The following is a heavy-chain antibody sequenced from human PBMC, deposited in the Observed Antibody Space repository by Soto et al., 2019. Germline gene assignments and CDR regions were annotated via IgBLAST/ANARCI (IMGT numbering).Heavy chain of an antibody. D-gene: IGHD6-6*01. Sequence: QITLKESGPTLVKPTQPLTLTCTFSGFSLTSNDVGVGWIRQPPGKALEWLALIYWDDDKRYSPSLKSRLTITKDTSKNQVVLRMTNMDPVDTATYYCAHSRYSRSYFDYWGQGTLVTVSS. CDR1: GFSLTSNDVG. CDR3: AHSRYSRSYFDY. CDR2: IYWDDDK. V-gene: IGHV2-5*02. J-gene: IGHJ4*02.